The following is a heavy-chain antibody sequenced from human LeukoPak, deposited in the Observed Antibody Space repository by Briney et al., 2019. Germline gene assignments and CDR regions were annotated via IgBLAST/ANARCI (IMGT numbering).Heavy chain of an antibody. CDR3: ASYIAVAGMGDAFDI. CDR1: GYTFTGYG. V-gene: IGHV1-18*01. J-gene: IGHJ3*02. D-gene: IGHD6-19*01. Sequence: ASVKVSCKASGYTFTGYGISWVRQAPGQGLEWMGWISAYNGNTNYAQKLQGRVTMTTDTSTSTAYMELRSLRSDDTAVYYCASYIAVAGMGDAFDIWGQGTMVTVSS. CDR2: ISAYNGNT.